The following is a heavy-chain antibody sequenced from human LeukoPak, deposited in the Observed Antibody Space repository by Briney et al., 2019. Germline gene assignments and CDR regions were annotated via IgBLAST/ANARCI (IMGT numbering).Heavy chain of an antibody. Sequence: ASVKVSCKASGYTFTGYYMHWVRQAPGQGLEWMGWINPNSGGTNYAQKFQGRVTMTRDTSVSTAYMELSRLRSDDTAVYYCAREAAAGTGVGYWGQGTLVTVSS. J-gene: IGHJ4*02. D-gene: IGHD6-13*01. CDR3: AREAAAGTGVGY. CDR1: GYTFTGYY. CDR2: INPNSGGT. V-gene: IGHV1-2*02.